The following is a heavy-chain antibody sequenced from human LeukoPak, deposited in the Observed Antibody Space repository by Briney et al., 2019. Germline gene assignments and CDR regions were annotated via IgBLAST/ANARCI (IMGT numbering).Heavy chain of an antibody. J-gene: IGHJ4*02. Sequence: GGSLRLSCAASGFTFSSYGMHWVRQASGKGLEWVAVIWFDGSNKYYADSVKGRFTISRDNSKNTLYLQMNSLRAEDTAVYYCARVRGDDKYSSGWYLDYWGQGTLVTVSS. CDR1: GFTFSSYG. CDR2: IWFDGSNK. V-gene: IGHV3-33*01. CDR3: ARVRGDDKYSSGWYLDY. D-gene: IGHD6-19*01.